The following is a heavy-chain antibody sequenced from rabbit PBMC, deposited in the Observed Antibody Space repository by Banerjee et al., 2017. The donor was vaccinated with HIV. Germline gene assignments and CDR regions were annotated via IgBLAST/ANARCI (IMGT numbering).Heavy chain of an antibody. V-gene: IGHV1S45*01. Sequence: QEQLEESGGDLVKPEGSLTLTCTASGFSFSSNYMCWVRQAPGKGLEWIACIYTGSSGSTYYASWAKGRFTISKTSSTTVTLQMTSLTAADTATYFCARGYNGDYLDLWGQGTLVTVS. J-gene: IGHJ4*01. D-gene: IGHD2-1*01. CDR2: IYTGSSGST. CDR1: GFSFSSNY. CDR3: ARGYNGDYLDL.